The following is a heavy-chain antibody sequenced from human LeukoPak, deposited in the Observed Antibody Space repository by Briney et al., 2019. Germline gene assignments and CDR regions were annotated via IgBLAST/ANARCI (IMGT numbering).Heavy chain of an antibody. J-gene: IGHJ4*02. CDR3: ASAVVTPGLDY. CDR1: GFTFSSYD. Sequence: GGSLRLSCAASGFTFSSYDMNWVRQAPGKGLEWVSYISSSGGTIYYADSVKGRFTISRDNAKNSLYLQMNSLRAEDTAVYYCASAVVTPGLDYWGQGTLVTVSS. V-gene: IGHV3-48*03. CDR2: ISSSGGTI. D-gene: IGHD4-23*01.